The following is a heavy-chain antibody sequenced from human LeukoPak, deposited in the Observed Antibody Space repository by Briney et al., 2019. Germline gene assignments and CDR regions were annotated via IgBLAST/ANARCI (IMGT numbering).Heavy chain of an antibody. D-gene: IGHD2-2*01. CDR1: GGSIISYY. CDR3: ARGLYCSSTSCYPFDY. Sequence: SETLSLTCTVSGGSIISYYWSWIRQPPGKGLEWIGCINYSGSTNYNPSLKSRVTISVDTSKNQFSLKLSSVTAADTAVYYCARGLYCSSTSCYPFDYWGQGTLVTVSS. V-gene: IGHV4-59*08. CDR2: INYSGST. J-gene: IGHJ4*02.